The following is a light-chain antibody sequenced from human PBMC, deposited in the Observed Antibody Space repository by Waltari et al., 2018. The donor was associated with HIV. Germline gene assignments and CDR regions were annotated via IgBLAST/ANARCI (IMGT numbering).Light chain of an antibody. Sequence: EIVMTQSPATLSVSPGERATLSCRASQSVSSNLAWYQHKPGQTPRLLIYGASTRATGIPARCSGSGSGTEFTLTISSLQSEDFAVYYCQQYDNWPPWTFGQGTKVVIK. CDR1: QSVSSN. CDR2: GAS. CDR3: QQYDNWPPWT. V-gene: IGKV3D-15*01. J-gene: IGKJ1*01.